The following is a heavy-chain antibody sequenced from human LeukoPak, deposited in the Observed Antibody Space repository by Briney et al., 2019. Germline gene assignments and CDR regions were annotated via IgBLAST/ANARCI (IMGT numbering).Heavy chain of an antibody. Sequence: GSLRLSCAASGFTVSSNYMSWVRQAPGKGLEWVSVIYSGGSTYYADSVKGRFTISRDNSKNTLYLQMNSLRAEDTAVYYCATQLAVAGTQGDYWGQGTLVTVSS. CDR3: ATQLAVAGTQGDY. CDR1: GFTVSSNY. V-gene: IGHV3-66*02. D-gene: IGHD6-19*01. J-gene: IGHJ4*02. CDR2: IYSGGST.